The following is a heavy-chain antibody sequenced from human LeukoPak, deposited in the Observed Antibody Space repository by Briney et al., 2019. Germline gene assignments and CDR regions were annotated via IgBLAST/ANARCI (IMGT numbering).Heavy chain of an antibody. Sequence: GGSLRLSCAASGFTFSSYGMHWVRQAPGKGLKWVAFIRYDGSNKYYADSVKGRFTISRDNSKNTLYLQMNSLRAEDTAVYYCAKARNWEVDYWGQGTLVTVSS. CDR1: GFTFSSYG. CDR2: IRYDGSNK. D-gene: IGHD1-26*01. V-gene: IGHV3-30*02. CDR3: AKARNWEVDY. J-gene: IGHJ4*02.